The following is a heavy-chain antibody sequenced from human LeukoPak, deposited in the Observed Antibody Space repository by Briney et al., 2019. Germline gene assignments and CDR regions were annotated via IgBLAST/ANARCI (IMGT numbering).Heavy chain of an antibody. D-gene: IGHD5-12*01. CDR3: AREEDRGYDYDYYYYMDV. J-gene: IGHJ6*03. CDR2: TYYRSKWYN. V-gene: IGHV6-1*01. CDR1: GDSVSSNSAA. Sequence: SQTLSLTCAISGDSVSSNSAAWNWIRQSPSRGLEWLGRTYYRSKWYNDYAVSVKSRITINPDTSKNQFSLQLNSVTPEDTAVYYCAREEDRGYDYDYYYYMDVWGKGTTVTISS.